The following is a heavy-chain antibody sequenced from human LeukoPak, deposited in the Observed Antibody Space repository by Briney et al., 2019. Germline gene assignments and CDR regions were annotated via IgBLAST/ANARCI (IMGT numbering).Heavy chain of an antibody. D-gene: IGHD3-3*01. CDR3: ARGDYDFWSGYPDPNWFDP. CDR1: GGSISSYY. V-gene: IGHV4-59*01. Sequence: SETLSLTCTVSGGSISSYYWSWIRQPPGKGLEWIGYIYYSGSTNYNPSLKSRVTISVDTSKNQFSLKLSSVTAADTAVYYCARGDYDFWSGYPDPNWFDPWGQGTLVTVSS. J-gene: IGHJ5*02. CDR2: IYYSGST.